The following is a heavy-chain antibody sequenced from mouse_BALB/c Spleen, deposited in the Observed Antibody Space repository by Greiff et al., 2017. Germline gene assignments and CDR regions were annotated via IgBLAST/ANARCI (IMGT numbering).Heavy chain of an antibody. J-gene: IGHJ3*01. CDR1: GFTFSSYG. V-gene: IGHV5-6-3*01. CDR3: ARDYYGSRKGLAY. D-gene: IGHD1-1*01. CDR2: INSNGGST. Sequence: DVKLVESGGGLVQPGGSLKLSCAASGFTFSSYGMSWVRQTPDKRLELVATINSNGGSTYYPDSVKGRFTISRDNAKNTLYLQMSSLKSEDTAMYYCARDYYGSRKGLAYWGQGTLVTVSA.